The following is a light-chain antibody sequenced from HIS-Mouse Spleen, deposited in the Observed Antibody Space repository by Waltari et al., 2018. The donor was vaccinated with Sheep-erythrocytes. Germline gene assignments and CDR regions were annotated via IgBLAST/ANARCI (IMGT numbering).Light chain of an antibody. CDR2: EDS. Sequence: SYELTQPPSVSVSPGQTARITCPGNALPKKYPYWYQQKSGQAPVLVIYEDSKRPSGIPERFSGSSSGTMATLTISGAQVEDEADYYCYSTDSSGNRDVFGTGTKVTVL. CDR1: ALPKKY. CDR3: YSTDSSGNRDV. V-gene: IGLV3-10*01. J-gene: IGLJ1*01.